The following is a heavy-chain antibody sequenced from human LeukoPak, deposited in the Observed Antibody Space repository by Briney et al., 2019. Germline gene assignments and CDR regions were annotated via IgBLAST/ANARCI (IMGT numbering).Heavy chain of an antibody. D-gene: IGHD5-18*01. CDR1: GYTFTGYY. CDR3: ARVPDTVMVEATLDY. J-gene: IGHJ4*02. V-gene: IGHV1-2*02. Sequence: ASVKVSCKASGYTFTGYYMHWVRQAPGQGLEWMGWINPNSGGTNYAQKFQGRVTMTRDTSISTAYMELSRLRSDDTAVYYCARVPDTVMVEATLDYWGQGTLVTVSS. CDR2: INPNSGGT.